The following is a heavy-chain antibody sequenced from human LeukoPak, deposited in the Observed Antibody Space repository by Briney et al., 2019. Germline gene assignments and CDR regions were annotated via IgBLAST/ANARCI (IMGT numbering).Heavy chain of an antibody. J-gene: IGHJ6*03. CDR1: GFTFDDYG. Sequence: PGRSLRLSCAASGFTFDDYGMHWVRQVPGKGLEWVSGIRWNSGSIGYADSVKGRFTISRDNAKNSLYLQMNSLRVEDTAVYYCAKDRGQLAEYYYYYYMDVWGKGTTVTVSS. CDR2: IRWNSGSI. CDR3: AKDRGQLAEYYYYYYMDV. V-gene: IGHV3-9*01. D-gene: IGHD6-6*01.